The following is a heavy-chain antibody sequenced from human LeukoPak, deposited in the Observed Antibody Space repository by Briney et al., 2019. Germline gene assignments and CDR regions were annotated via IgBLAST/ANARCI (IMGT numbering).Heavy chain of an antibody. CDR1: GFTFSSYA. V-gene: IGHV3-30-3*01. CDR3: ARQPYSSSWPTFDY. J-gene: IGHJ4*02. CDR2: ISYDGSNK. Sequence: GGSLRLSCAASGFTFSSYAMHWVRQAPGKGLEWVAVISYDGSNKYYADSVKGRFTISRDNSKNTLYLQMNSLRAEDTAVYYRARQPYSSSWPTFDYWGQGTLVTVSS. D-gene: IGHD6-13*01.